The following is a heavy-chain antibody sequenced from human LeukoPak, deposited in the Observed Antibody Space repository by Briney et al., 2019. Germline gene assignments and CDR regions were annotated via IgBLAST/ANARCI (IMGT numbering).Heavy chain of an antibody. CDR3: ARAPLPSMAYDY. CDR1: GYSISSGYY. V-gene: IGHV4-38-2*02. J-gene: IGHJ4*02. D-gene: IGHD2/OR15-2a*01. Sequence: PSETLSLTCTVSGYSISSGYYWGWIRQPPGKGLEWIGSIYHSGSTYYNPSLKSRVTISVDTSKNQFSLKLSSVTAADTAVYYCARAPLPSMAYDYWGQGTLVTVSS. CDR2: IYHSGST.